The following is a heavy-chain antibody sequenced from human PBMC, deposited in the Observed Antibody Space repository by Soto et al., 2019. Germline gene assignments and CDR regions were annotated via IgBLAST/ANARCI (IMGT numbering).Heavy chain of an antibody. J-gene: IGHJ4*02. D-gene: IGHD1-7*01. CDR3: AVLLELNLDYIDY. V-gene: IGHV3-7*01. CDR1: GFTFSSYW. CDR2: IKQDGSEK. Sequence: GGSLRLSCAASGFTFSSYWMSWVRQAPGKGLEWVANIKQDGSEKYYVDSVKGRFTISRDNAKNSLYLQMNSLRAEDTAVYYCAVLLELNLDYIDYWGQGTLVTVSS.